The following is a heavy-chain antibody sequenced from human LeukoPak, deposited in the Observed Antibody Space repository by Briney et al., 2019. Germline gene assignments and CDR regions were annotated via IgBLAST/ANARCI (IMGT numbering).Heavy chain of an antibody. CDR3: ATSASGYSGYDYNY. J-gene: IGHJ4*02. D-gene: IGHD5-12*01. Sequence: ASVKVSYKVSGYTLTELSMHWVRQAPGKGLEWMGGFDPEDGETIYAQKFQGRVTMTEDTSTDTAYMELSSLRSEDTAVYYCATSASGYSGYDYNYWGQGTLVTVSS. V-gene: IGHV1-24*01. CDR1: GYTLTELS. CDR2: FDPEDGET.